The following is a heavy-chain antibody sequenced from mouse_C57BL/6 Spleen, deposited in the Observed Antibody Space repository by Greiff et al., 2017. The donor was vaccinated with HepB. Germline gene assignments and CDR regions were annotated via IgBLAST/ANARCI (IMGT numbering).Heavy chain of an antibody. V-gene: IGHV5-9*01. CDR1: GFTFSSYT. CDR3: ARRGDYGSDFDY. J-gene: IGHJ2*01. Sequence: EVQVVESGGGLVKPGGSLKLSCAASGFTFSSYTMSWVRQTPEKGLEWVATISGGGGDTYYTDSVKGRFTISRDNANNTLYLQRSSLRSEDTALYYCARRGDYGSDFDYWGQGTTLTVSS. CDR2: ISGGGGDT. D-gene: IGHD1-1*01.